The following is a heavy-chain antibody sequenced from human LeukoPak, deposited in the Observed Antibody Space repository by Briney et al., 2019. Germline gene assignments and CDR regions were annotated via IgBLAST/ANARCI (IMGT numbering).Heavy chain of an antibody. CDR1: GGSFSGYY. Sequence: SETLSLTCAVYGGSFSGYYWSWIRQPPGKGLEWIGEINHSGSTNYNPSLKSRVTISVDTSKNQFSLKLSSVTAADTAVYYCARGRVGATPHWGQGTLVTVSS. V-gene: IGHV4-34*01. CDR3: ARGRVGATPH. J-gene: IGHJ4*02. D-gene: IGHD2-15*01. CDR2: INHSGST.